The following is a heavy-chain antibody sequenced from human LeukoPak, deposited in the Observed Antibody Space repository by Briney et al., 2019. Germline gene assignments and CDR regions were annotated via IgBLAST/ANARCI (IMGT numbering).Heavy chain of an antibody. CDR1: AFTFSAYA. Sequence: GGSPRLSCAASAFTFSAYAMSWVRQAPGKGLECVSGIGGSGTDTYYADSVKGRFTISRDNSQTTLFLQMNSLTADDTAVYYCTASAAVSGRGRGYWGQGSLVTVSS. CDR2: IGGSGTDT. D-gene: IGHD6-19*01. CDR3: TASAAVSGRGRGY. J-gene: IGHJ4*02. V-gene: IGHV3-23*01.